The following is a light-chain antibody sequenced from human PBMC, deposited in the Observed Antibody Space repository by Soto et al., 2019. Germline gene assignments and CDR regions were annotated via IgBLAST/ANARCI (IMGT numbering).Light chain of an antibody. CDR2: GAS. CDR3: QQYGSSPLT. J-gene: IGKJ4*01. Sequence: EIVLTQSPGTLSLSPGERATLSCRASQSVSSSYLAWYQQKPGQAPRLLIYGASSWATGIPYRFSGSGSGTDFTLTISRLEPEDFAVYYCQQYGSSPLTFGGGTKVEIK. V-gene: IGKV3-20*01. CDR1: QSVSSSY.